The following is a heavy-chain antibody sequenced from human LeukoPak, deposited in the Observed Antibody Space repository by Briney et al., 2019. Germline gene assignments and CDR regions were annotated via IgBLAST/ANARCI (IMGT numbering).Heavy chain of an antibody. V-gene: IGHV3-9*01. D-gene: IGHD6-13*01. J-gene: IGHJ3*02. CDR2: ISWDSAAI. CDR3: TKRARMGIAAAGDGFHI. CDR1: GFRFDDYA. Sequence: GGSLRLSCAASGFRFDDYAMHWVRQAPGKGLEWVSGISWDSAAIGYADSVRGRFTPSRDNAKNSLFLQMSSLRVEDTALYYCTKRARMGIAAAGDGFHIWGQGTMVTVSS.